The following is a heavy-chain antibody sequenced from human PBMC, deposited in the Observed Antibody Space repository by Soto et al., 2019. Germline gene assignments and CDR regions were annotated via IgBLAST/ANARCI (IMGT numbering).Heavy chain of an antibody. Sequence: GASVKVSCKASGYTFTGYYMHWMRQAPGQGLEWKGIIRPAYGNTEYAQAFQGRVSINRDTATSTNFMELSSLKSKDTAVFYCAREPPDGYRFDYWGQGAQVTVSS. D-gene: IGHD5-18*01. CDR1: GYTFTGYY. J-gene: IGHJ4*02. V-gene: IGHV1-46*03. CDR2: IRPAYGNT. CDR3: AREPPDGYRFDY.